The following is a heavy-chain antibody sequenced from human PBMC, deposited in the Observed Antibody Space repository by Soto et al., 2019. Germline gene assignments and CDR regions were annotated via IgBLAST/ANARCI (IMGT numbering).Heavy chain of an antibody. CDR1: GASIRDPYW. D-gene: IGHD6-19*01. CDR3: AGCEGSIGWCDSLDI. CDR2: IYHTANT. J-gene: IGHJ3*02. V-gene: IGHV4-4*02. Sequence: QVQLPESGPGLVKPSGTLSLTCDVTGASIRDPYWWSWVRQPPGKGLELIGEIYHTANTNYNPSLKSRVTISVDKSKNQFSLKVRSVTAADTAVYFCAGCEGSIGWCDSLDIWGKGTMVTVSS.